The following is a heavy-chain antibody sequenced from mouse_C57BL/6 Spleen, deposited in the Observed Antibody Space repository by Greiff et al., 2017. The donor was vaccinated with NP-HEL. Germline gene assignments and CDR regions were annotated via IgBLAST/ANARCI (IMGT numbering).Heavy chain of an antibody. V-gene: IGHV1-64*01. CDR1: GYTFTSYW. J-gene: IGHJ4*01. Sequence: QVQLQQPGAELVKPGASVKLSCKASGYTFTSYWMHWVKQRPGQGLEWIGMIHPTSGSTNYNEKFKSKATLTVDKSSSTAYMQLSSLTSEDSAVYYGASDYYSNYYAMDYWGQGTSVTVSS. D-gene: IGHD2-5*01. CDR3: ASDYYSNYYAMDY. CDR2: IHPTSGST.